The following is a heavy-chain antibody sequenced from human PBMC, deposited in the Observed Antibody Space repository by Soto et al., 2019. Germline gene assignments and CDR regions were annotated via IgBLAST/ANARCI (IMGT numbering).Heavy chain of an antibody. D-gene: IGHD3-3*01. J-gene: IGHJ3*01. CDR3: AREGVPNYDYWSGDAPDL. Sequence: EMQLVESGGALVKPGGSLRLSCAASGFTFSNYAMNWVRQAPGKGLEWVSSISSGSSFISYADSVKGRFTISRDNANKSLHLEMNSLRAEDTALYYCAREGVPNYDYWSGDAPDLWCHGTMVTVSS. CDR1: GFTFSNYA. CDR2: ISSGSSFI. V-gene: IGHV3-21*01.